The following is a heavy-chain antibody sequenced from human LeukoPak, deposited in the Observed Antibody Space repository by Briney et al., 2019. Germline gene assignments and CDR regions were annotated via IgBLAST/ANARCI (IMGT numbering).Heavy chain of an antibody. CDR2: ISYDGSNK. V-gene: IGHV3-30-3*01. J-gene: IGHJ4*02. Sequence: PGRSLRLSCAASGFTFSSYPMHWVRQAPGKGLEWVAVISYDGSNKYYADSVKGRFTISRDNSKNTLYLQMDSLRAEDTAVYYCARGRLDITVAGTVDYWGQGTLVTVSS. CDR1: GFTFSSYP. CDR3: ARGRLDITVAGTVDY. D-gene: IGHD6-19*01.